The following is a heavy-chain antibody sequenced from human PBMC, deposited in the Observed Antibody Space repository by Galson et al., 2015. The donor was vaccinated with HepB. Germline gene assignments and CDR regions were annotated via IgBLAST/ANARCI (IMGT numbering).Heavy chain of an antibody. J-gene: IGHJ5*02. Sequence: SLRLSCAASGFTFSSYAMIWVRQAPGKGLEWVSYISSSSSYTNYADSVKGRFTISRDNAKNSLYLQMNSLRAEDTAVYYCARDVGVDLWFGGLAEEGAVLRWFDPWGQGTLVTVSS. D-gene: IGHD3-10*01. CDR2: ISSSSSYT. V-gene: IGHV3-21*05. CDR1: GFTFSSYA. CDR3: ARDVGVDLWFGGLAEEGAVLRWFDP.